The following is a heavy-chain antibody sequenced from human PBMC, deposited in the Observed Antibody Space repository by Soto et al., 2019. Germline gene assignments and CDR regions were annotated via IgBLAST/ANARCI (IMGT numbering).Heavy chain of an antibody. CDR2: LRIVRSPI. V-gene: IGHV3-48*01. Sequence: GGSLRLSCAASGFTFSNYGMNWVRQAPGKGLEWFSSLRIVRSPIYYAASVKGRFTISRDNSKNTLYLQMNSLRAEDTAVYYCAKSSYCSSTSCYGVGYYFDYWGQGTLVTVSS. CDR3: AKSSYCSSTSCYGVGYYFDY. CDR1: GFTFSNYG. J-gene: IGHJ4*02. D-gene: IGHD2-2*01.